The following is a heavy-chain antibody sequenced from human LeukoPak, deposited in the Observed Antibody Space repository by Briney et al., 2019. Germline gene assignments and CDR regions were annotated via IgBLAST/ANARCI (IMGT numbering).Heavy chain of an antibody. J-gene: IGHJ3*02. CDR2: INPNSGGT. CDR3: ARGGNWKEKAFDI. D-gene: IGHD1-20*01. CDR1: GYTFTGYY. Sequence: GASVKVSCKASGYTFTGYYMHWVRQAPGQGLEWMGWINPNSGGTNYAQKFQGRVTMTRDTSISTAYLELSRLTSDDTAVYYCARGGNWKEKAFDIWGQGTMLTVSS. V-gene: IGHV1-2*02.